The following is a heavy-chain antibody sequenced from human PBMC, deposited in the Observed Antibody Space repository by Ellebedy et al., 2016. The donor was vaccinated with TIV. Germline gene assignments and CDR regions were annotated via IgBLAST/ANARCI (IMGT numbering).Heavy chain of an antibody. D-gene: IGHD3-10*01. CDR3: ARPHYFDDAFDI. CDR2: IYPGDSDT. J-gene: IGHJ3*02. V-gene: IGHV5-51*01. CDR1: GFSFNKYW. Sequence: GESLKISXQGSGFSFNKYWIGWVRQMPGKGLEWMGIIYPGDSDTRYSPSFQGQVTLSADKSINTAYLQWSSLKASDTAMYYCARPHYFDDAFDIWGQGTMVTVSS.